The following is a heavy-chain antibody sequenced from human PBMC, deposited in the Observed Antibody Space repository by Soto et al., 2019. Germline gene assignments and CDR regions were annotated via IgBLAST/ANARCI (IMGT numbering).Heavy chain of an antibody. CDR2: IYYSGST. V-gene: IGHV4-31*03. J-gene: IGHJ5*02. CDR3: AREVLLWLGELSNWFDP. D-gene: IGHD3-10*01. CDR1: GGSISSGGYY. Sequence: QVQLQESGPGLVKPSQTLSLTCTVSGGSISSGGYYWSWIRQHPGKGLEWIGYIYYSGSTYYNPSLKSRVTISVDTSKNQFSLKLSSVTAADTAVYYCAREVLLWLGELSNWFDPWGQGTLVTVSS.